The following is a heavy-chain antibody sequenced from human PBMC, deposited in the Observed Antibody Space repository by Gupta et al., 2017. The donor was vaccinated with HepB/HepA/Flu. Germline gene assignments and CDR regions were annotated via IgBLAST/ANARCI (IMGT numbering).Heavy chain of an antibody. CDR3: ARMGYDSAWYYFDF. Sequence: QVTLRESGPALVRPTQPLTLTCSFSGFSLSTSGMSLSWIRQPPGEDPQWLARIDWDDNKYYSPSLRSGVIISKDTSKNQVALTMTNMGPQDTANYFCARMGYDSAWYYFDFWGRGTLVSVSS. D-gene: IGHD3-22*01. V-gene: IGHV2-70*15. CDR1: GFSLSTSGMS. J-gene: IGHJ4*02. CDR2: IDWDDNK.